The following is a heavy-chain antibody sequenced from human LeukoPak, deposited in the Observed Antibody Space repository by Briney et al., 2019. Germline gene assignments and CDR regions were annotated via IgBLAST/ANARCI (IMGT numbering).Heavy chain of an antibody. V-gene: IGHV4-59*08. CDR2: IYYSGST. CDR3: ARHKTPHSSGYYLFDL. CDR1: GGSISSYC. J-gene: IGHJ2*01. Sequence: SETLSLTCTVSGGSISSYCWSWIRQPPGKGLEWFGYIYYSGSTNYNPSLKSRVTISVDTSKNQFSLKLSSVTAADTAVYYCARHKTPHSSGYYLFDLWGRGTLVTGSS. D-gene: IGHD3-22*01.